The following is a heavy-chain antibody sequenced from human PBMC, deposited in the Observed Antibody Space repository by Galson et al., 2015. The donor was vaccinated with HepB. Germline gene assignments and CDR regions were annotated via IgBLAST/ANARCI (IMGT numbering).Heavy chain of an antibody. CDR2: IYSGGST. D-gene: IGHD3-22*01. CDR3: ARDHQEWLLLVPDAFDI. J-gene: IGHJ3*02. CDR1: GFTVSSNY. V-gene: IGHV3-53*01. Sequence: SLRLSCAASGFTVSSNYMSWVRQAPGKGLEWVSVIYSGGSTYYADSVKGRFTISRDNSKNTLYLQMNSLRAEDTAVYYCARDHQEWLLLVPDAFDIWGQGTMVTVSS.